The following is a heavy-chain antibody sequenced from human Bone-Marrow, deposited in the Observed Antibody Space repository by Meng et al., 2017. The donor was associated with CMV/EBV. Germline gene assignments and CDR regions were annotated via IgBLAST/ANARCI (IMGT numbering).Heavy chain of an antibody. Sequence: GESLKISCAAPGFTFSDFAMSWVRQTPGKGLEWVSLIYSDGIRTYFADSVKGRFAISRDNSKNTLSLQMNSLRVEDTAVYYCVKGFNPSCFCPGFWGQGTLVTVSS. CDR1: GFTFSDFA. CDR2: IYSDGIRT. V-gene: IGHV3-23*03. J-gene: IGHJ4*02. CDR3: VKGFNPSCFCPGF. D-gene: IGHD3-3*01.